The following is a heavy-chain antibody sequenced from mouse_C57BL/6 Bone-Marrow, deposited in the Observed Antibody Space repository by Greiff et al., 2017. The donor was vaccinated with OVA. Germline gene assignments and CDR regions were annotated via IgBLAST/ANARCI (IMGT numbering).Heavy chain of an antibody. CDR2: ISIGDGYT. V-gene: IGHV1-58*01. CDR1: GFTFTSYG. J-gene: IGHJ2*01. Sequence: VKLLESGAGLVRPGCSVKMSCKASGFTFTSYGINWVKQRPGQGLEWIGYISIGDGYTEYNEKFKGKATLTSDTASSTTYMQLSSLTSEDSAIYYCARSRREYYFDYWGKGTTLTVSS. CDR3: ARSRREYYFDY.